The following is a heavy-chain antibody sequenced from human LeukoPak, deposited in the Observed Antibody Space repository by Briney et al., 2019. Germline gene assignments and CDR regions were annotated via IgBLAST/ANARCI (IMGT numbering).Heavy chain of an antibody. CDR3: ARGGIAAAGTIEDYYYYGMDV. J-gene: IGHJ6*02. D-gene: IGHD6-13*01. Sequence: SVKVSCKASGGTFSSYAISWVRQAPGQGLEWMGRIIPIFGIANYAQKFQGRVTITADKSTSTAYMELSSLRSEDTTVYYCARGGIAAAGTIEDYYYYGMDVWGQGTTVTVSS. CDR1: GGTFSSYA. V-gene: IGHV1-69*04. CDR2: IIPIFGIA.